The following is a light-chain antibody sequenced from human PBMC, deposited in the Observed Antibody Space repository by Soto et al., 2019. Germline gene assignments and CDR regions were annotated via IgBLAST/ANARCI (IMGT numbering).Light chain of an antibody. CDR3: CSYAGSSTLGV. V-gene: IGLV2-23*02. CDR1: SSDVGSYNL. Sequence: QSVLTQPASVSGSPGQSITISCTGTSSDVGSYNLVSWYQQHPGKAPKLMIYEVSKRPSGVSNRFSGSKSGNTASLTISGLQAEDEADYYCCSYAGSSTLGVLGGGFKLTVL. J-gene: IGLJ2*01. CDR2: EVS.